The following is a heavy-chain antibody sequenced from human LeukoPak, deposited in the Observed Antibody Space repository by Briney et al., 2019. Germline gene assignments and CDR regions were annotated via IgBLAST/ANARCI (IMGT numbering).Heavy chain of an antibody. CDR2: INRDGSST. Sequence: GGSLRLSCVASGFTFSSYWMHWVRQAPGKGPVWVSRINRDGSSTSYADSVKGRFTISRDNARNTLYLQMNSLRAEDAAVYYCARGLTYYYDSSGYYYTYWGQGTLVTASS. CDR1: GFTFSSYW. D-gene: IGHD3-22*01. CDR3: ARGLTYYYDSSGYYYTY. V-gene: IGHV3-74*01. J-gene: IGHJ4*02.